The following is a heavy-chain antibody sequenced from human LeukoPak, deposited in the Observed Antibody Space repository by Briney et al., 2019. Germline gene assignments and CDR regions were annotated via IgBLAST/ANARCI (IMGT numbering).Heavy chain of an antibody. D-gene: IGHD3-10*01. J-gene: IGHJ4*02. CDR2: IYYSGST. CDR3: AREQPYGSGSYFPLQDY. CDR1: GGSISSYY. Sequence: SETLSLACTVSGGSISSYYWSWIRQPPGKGLEWIGYIYYSGSTNYNPSLKSRVTISVDTSKNQFSLKLSSVTAADTAVYYCAREQPYGSGSYFPLQDYWGQGTLVTVSS. V-gene: IGHV4-59*01.